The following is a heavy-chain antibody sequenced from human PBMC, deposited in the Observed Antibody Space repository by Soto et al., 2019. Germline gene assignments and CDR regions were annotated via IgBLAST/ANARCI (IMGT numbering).Heavy chain of an antibody. Sequence: GGSLRLSCAASGFTFSSYGMHWVRQAPGKGLEWVAVISYDGSNKYYADSVKGRFTISRDNSKNTLYLQMNSLRAEDTAVYYCAKESNYYDSSGYSPMGAFDIWGQGTMVTVSS. CDR2: ISYDGSNK. CDR1: GFTFSSYG. J-gene: IGHJ3*02. CDR3: AKESNYYDSSGYSPMGAFDI. V-gene: IGHV3-30*18. D-gene: IGHD3-22*01.